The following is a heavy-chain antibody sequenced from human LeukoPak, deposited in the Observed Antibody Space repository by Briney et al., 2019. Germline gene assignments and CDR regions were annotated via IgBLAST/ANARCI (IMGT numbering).Heavy chain of an antibody. CDR1: GFPLSSFA. J-gene: IGHJ5*02. V-gene: IGHV3-23*01. CDR3: VKDAVVVPTGWFDP. D-gene: IGHD2-2*01. CDR2: ISGGDAIT. Sequence: GSLKLSCAASGFPLSSFAMSWVRQASGKGLEWVSAISGGDAITYYADSVKGRFTISRDNSKNTLYLQMNSLRAEDTALYYCVKDAVVVPTGWFDPWGQGTLVIVSS.